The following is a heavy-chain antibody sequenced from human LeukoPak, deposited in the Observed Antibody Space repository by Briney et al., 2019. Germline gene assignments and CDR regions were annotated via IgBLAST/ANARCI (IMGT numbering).Heavy chain of an antibody. CDR2: MNPSSGNT. CDR1: GYTFTSYD. J-gene: IGHJ4*02. D-gene: IGHD6-13*01. CDR3: AIAAAGRGLFDY. V-gene: IGHV1-8*01. Sequence: ASVKVSCKASGYTFTSYDINWVRQATGQGLEWMGWMNPSSGNTGYAQKFQGRVTMTRNTSISTAYMELSSLRSEDTAVYYCAIAAAGRGLFDYWGQGTLVTVSS.